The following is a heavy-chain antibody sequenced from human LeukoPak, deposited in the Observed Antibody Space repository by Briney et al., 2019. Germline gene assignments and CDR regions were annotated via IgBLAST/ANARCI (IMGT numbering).Heavy chain of an antibody. V-gene: IGHV3-48*02. CDR3: ARDLHSGAYTFDY. CDR1: GFAFSSFC. CDR2: ISGSSSTI. D-gene: IGHD1-26*01. J-gene: IGHJ4*02. Sequence: PGGSLSLSCAASGFAFSSFCMNWVRQAPGKGLEWVSYISGSSSTIHYADSVKGRFTISRDSAKNSLYLQMNSLRDEDTAVYYCARDLHSGAYTFDYWGQGTLVTVPS.